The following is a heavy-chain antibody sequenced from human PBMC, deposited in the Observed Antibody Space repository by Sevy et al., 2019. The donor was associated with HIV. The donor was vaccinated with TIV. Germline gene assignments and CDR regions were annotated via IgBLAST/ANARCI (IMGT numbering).Heavy chain of an antibody. D-gene: IGHD3-22*01. CDR3: ARAGYYYDSSGYYGD. J-gene: IGHJ3*01. V-gene: IGHV1-69*13. CDR2: IIPNFGSA. Sequence: ASVKFSCKASGGTFSSYAISWVRQAPGQGLEWMGGIIPNFGSANYAQKFQGRVTITADESTITAYMELSSLRSEDTAVYYCARAGYYYDSSGYYGDWGQGTMVTVSS. CDR1: GGTFSSYA.